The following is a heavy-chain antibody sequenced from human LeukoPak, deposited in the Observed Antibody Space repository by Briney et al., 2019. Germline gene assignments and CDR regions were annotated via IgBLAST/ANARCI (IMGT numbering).Heavy chain of an antibody. CDR2: INHSGST. V-gene: IGHV4-34*01. CDR1: GGSFSGYY. J-gene: IGHJ4*02. Sequence: SETLSLTCAVYGGSFSGYYWSWIRQRPGKGLEWIGEINHSGSTNYNPSLKSRVTISVDTSKNQFSLKLSSVTAADTAVYYCARGPDIVVVPAALIFDYWGQGTLVTVSS. D-gene: IGHD2-2*01. CDR3: ARGPDIVVVPAALIFDY.